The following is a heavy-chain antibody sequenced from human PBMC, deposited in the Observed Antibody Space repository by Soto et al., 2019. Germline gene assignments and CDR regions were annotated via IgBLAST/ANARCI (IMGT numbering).Heavy chain of an antibody. J-gene: IGHJ6*02. Sequence: GGSLRLSCAASGFTFSNAWMNWVRQAPGKGLEWVGRIKSKTDGGTTDYAAPVKGRFTISRDDSKKTLYLQMNSLKTEDTAVYYCTTAEKITYYDFWSGTYIIEYYYYGMDVWGQGTTVTVSS. V-gene: IGHV3-15*07. D-gene: IGHD3-3*01. CDR3: TTAEKITYYDFWSGTYIIEYYYYGMDV. CDR1: GFTFSNAW. CDR2: IKSKTDGGTT.